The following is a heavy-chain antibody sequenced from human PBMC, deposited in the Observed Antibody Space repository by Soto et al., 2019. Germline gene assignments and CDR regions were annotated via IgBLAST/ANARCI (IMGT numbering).Heavy chain of an antibody. Sequence: GGSLRLSCAASGFSFSSYAMSWVRQAPGKGLEWVSAISGSGGSTYYADSVKGRFTISRDNSKNTLYLQMNSLRAEDTAVYYCAKNCRIAAAGTRYFDYWGQGPLVTVSS. CDR1: GFSFSSYA. V-gene: IGHV3-23*01. D-gene: IGHD6-13*01. CDR2: ISGSGGST. J-gene: IGHJ4*02. CDR3: AKNCRIAAAGTRYFDY.